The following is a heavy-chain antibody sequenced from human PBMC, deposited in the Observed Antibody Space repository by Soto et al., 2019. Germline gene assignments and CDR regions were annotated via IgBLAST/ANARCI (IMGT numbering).Heavy chain of an antibody. CDR3: ARGVPGYYYYSYMAV. V-gene: IGHV4-34*01. J-gene: IGHJ6*03. Sequence: SETMDLTCAVYGGSFSGYYWSWIRQPPGKGLEWIGEINHSGSTNYNPSLKSRVTISVDTSKNQFSLKLSSVTAADTAVYYCARGVPGYYYYSYMAVWGKGTTVTVSS. CDR2: INHSGST. D-gene: IGHD7-27*01. CDR1: GGSFSGYY.